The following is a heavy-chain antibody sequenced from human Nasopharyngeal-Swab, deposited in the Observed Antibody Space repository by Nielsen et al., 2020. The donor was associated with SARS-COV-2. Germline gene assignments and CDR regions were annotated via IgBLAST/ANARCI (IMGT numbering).Heavy chain of an antibody. CDR2: ISGGTGGT. V-gene: IGHV3-23*01. CDR1: GSTFSSYA. CDR3: AKDYIRRGSN. D-gene: IGHD2-15*01. Sequence: GESLKISCVASGSTFSSYAMSWVRQAPGKGLEWVSAISGGTGGTFYADSVKGRFTISRDNSKNTLFLQMNSLRAEDTAVYYCAKDYIRRGSNWGQGTLVTVSS. J-gene: IGHJ4*02.